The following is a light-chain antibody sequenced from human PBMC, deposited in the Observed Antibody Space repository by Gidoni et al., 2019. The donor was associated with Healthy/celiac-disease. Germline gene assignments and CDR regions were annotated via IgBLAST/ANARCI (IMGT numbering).Light chain of an antibody. V-gene: IGKV4-1*01. CDR2: S. Sequence: STRESGVPDRFSGSGSGTDFTLTISSLQAEDVAVYYCQHSGTFGQGTKVEIK. CDR3: QHSGT. J-gene: IGKJ1*01.